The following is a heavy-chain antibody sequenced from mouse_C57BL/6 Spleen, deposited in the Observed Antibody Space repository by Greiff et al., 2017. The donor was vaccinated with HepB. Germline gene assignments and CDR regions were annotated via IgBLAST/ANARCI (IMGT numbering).Heavy chain of an antibody. Sequence: QVQLKESGAELVRPGASVKLSCKASGYTFTDYYINWVKQRPGQGLEWIARIYPGSGNTYYNEKFKGKATLTAEKSSSTAYMQLSSLTSEDSAVYFCARGSDYWGQGTTLTVSS. CDR2: IYPGSGNT. CDR1: GYTFTDYY. J-gene: IGHJ2*01. CDR3: ARGSDY. V-gene: IGHV1-76*01.